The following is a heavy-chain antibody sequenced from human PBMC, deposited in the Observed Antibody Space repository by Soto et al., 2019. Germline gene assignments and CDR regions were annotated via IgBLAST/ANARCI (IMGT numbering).Heavy chain of an antibody. CDR1: GYTFTNYY. V-gene: IGHV1-46*03. J-gene: IGHJ3*01. CDR2: INPSGGGP. D-gene: IGHD3-16*01. CDR3: ARSDMGGDGARDV. Sequence: QVQLMQSGAEVKQPGASGKVSCKASGYTFTNYYMHWVRQVPGQGLEWMGIINPSGGGPAQAQNFRGRLTTTSDTSPTTIYMELNSLRSEDTAVYVCARSDMGGDGARDVWGQGTMVTVYS.